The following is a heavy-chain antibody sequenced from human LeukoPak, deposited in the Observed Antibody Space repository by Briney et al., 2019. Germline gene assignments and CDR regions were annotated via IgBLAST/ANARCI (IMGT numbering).Heavy chain of an antibody. V-gene: IGHV4-4*02. Sequence: SGTLSLTCAVSGGSISSSNWWSWVRQPPGKGLEWIGEIYHSGSTNYNPSLKSRVTISVDKSKNQFSLKLSSVTAADTAVYYCALDSSGYYRHDAFDIWGQGTMVTVSS. CDR1: GGSISSSNW. CDR3: ALDSSGYYRHDAFDI. D-gene: IGHD3-22*01. J-gene: IGHJ3*02. CDR2: IYHSGST.